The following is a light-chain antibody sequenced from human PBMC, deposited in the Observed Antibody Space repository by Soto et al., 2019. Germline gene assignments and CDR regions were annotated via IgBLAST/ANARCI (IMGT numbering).Light chain of an antibody. V-gene: IGKV1-12*01. CDR1: QDISTW. J-gene: IGKJ5*01. Sequence: IQMTQSPSSVSASVGERLTISCRASQDISTWLAWYQQKPGKAPQLLIYAASSLFSGVPSRFSGSGSWTDFTLTISSLQPEDFATYYCQQADRLPLVTFGQGTRLEIK. CDR3: QQADRLPLVT. CDR2: AAS.